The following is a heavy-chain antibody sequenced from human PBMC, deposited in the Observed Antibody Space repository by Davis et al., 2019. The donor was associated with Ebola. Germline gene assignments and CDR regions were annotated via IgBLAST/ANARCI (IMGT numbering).Heavy chain of an antibody. J-gene: IGHJ5*02. CDR3: ARRYGDYPGGFDP. CDR2: INSYSNT. V-gene: IGHV1-18*04. CDR1: GYTFAIYG. Sequence: VKVSCKASGYTFAIYGISWVRQAPGKGLEWMGWINSYSNTKYAQSLQGRVTMTRDTSTSTAYMELRSLRSDDTAVYYCARRYGDYPGGFDPWGQGTLVTVSS. D-gene: IGHD4-17*01.